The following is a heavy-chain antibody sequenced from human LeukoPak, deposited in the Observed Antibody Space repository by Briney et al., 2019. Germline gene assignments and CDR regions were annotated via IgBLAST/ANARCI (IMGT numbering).Heavy chain of an antibody. D-gene: IGHD2-2*01. CDR2: IYLDGSRA. J-gene: IGHJ6*03. CDR3: GRAGPVTKDHFIDV. Sequence: TGGSLRLSCAVSGFTFTNYWMSWARQSPGKGLEWVANIYLDGSRAYYVDSVKGRFTISRDNAKNSLFLQMNSLSAEYTAVYYCGRAGPVTKDHFIDVWGKGTTVTVSS. CDR1: GFTFTNYW. V-gene: IGHV3-7*01.